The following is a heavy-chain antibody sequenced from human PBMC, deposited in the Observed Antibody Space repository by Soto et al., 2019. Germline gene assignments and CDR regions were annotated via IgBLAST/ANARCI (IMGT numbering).Heavy chain of an antibody. CDR1: GGSFSGYY. CDR2: INHSGST. D-gene: IGHD7-27*01. CDR3: ARGWGRIFDY. V-gene: IGHV4-34*01. Sequence: VQLQQWGAGLLKPSETLSLTCAVYGGSFSGYYWNWIRQPPGKGLEWFGEINHSGSTNYNPSLKSRVTISVDTSKNQFSLKLSSVTAADTAVYYCARGWGRIFDYWGQGTLVTVSS. J-gene: IGHJ4*02.